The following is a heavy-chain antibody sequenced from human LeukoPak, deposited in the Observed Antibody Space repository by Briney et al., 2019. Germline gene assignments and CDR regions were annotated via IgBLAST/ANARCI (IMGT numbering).Heavy chain of an antibody. Sequence: PPETLSLTCAVYGGSFSGYYWSWIRQPPGKGLEWIGEINHSGSTNYNPSLKSGVTISVDTSKNQFSLKLSSVTAADTAVYYCARLSYYYDSSGYYYGDWFDPWGQGTLVTVSS. CDR2: INHSGST. J-gene: IGHJ5*02. CDR3: ARLSYYYDSSGYYYGDWFDP. V-gene: IGHV4-34*01. CDR1: GGSFSGYY. D-gene: IGHD3-22*01.